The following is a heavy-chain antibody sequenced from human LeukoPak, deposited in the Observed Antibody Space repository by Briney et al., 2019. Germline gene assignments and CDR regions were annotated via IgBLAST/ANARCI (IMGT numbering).Heavy chain of an antibody. J-gene: IGHJ4*02. CDR2: ISWNSGSI. D-gene: IGHD2-2*01. Sequence: SGGSLRLSCAASGFTFDDYAMHWVRQAPGKGLEWVSGISWNSGSIGYADSVEGRFTISRDNAKNSLYLQMNSLRAEDTALYYRAKGRYCSSTSCLYFDYWGQGTLVTVSS. V-gene: IGHV3-9*01. CDR1: GFTFDDYA. CDR3: AKGRYCSSTSCLYFDY.